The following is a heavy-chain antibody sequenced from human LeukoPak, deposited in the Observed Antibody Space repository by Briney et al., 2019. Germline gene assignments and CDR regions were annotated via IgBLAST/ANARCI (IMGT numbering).Heavy chain of an antibody. J-gene: IGHJ3*02. Sequence: SQTLSLTCTVSGDSITTYYWTWIRQPPGKGLEWIGYISYIGSTNYNPSLKSRVTISIDTSKNQFSLQLTSVTAADTAVYYCARDLVTVTKGFDIWGQGTMVSVSS. D-gene: IGHD4-17*01. CDR2: ISYIGST. CDR3: ARDLVTVTKGFDI. V-gene: IGHV4-59*01. CDR1: GDSITTYY.